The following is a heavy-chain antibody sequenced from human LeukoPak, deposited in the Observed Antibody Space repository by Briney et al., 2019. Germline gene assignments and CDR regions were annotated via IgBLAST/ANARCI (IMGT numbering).Heavy chain of an antibody. J-gene: IGHJ4*02. CDR2: ICGSGGST. Sequence: PGGSLRLSCAASGFTFSGYAMSWVRQAPGKGLEWVSAICGSGGSTYYADSVKGRFTISRDNSKNTLYLQMNSLRAEDTAVYYCAKDGHLFRWLQFLDYWGQGTVVTVSS. V-gene: IGHV3-23*01. CDR1: GFTFSGYA. D-gene: IGHD5-24*01. CDR3: AKDGHLFRWLQFLDY.